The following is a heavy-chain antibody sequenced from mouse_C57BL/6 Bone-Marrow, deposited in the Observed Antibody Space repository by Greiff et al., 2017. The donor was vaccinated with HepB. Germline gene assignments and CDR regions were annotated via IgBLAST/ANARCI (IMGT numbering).Heavy chain of an antibody. CDR3: ARGDPYYSNPYAMDY. J-gene: IGHJ4*01. CDR1: GYAFSSSW. Sequence: VQLQQSGAELARPGASVKISCKASGYAFSSSWMNWVKQRPGKGLEWIGRIYPGDGDTNYNGKFKGKATLTADKSSSTAYMQLSSLTSEDSAVYFCARGDPYYSNPYAMDYWGQGTSVTVSS. V-gene: IGHV1-82*01. D-gene: IGHD2-5*01. CDR2: IYPGDGDT.